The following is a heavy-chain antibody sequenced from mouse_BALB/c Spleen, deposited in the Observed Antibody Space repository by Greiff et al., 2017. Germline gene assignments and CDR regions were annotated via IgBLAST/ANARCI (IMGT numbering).Heavy chain of an antibody. CDR2: IWAGGST. CDR3: ARAYYYGSSYWDFDV. D-gene: IGHD1-1*01. Sequence: QVQLKQSGPGLVAPSQSLSITCTVSGFSLTSYGVHWVRQPPGKGLEWLGVIWAGGSTNYNSALMSRLSISKDNSKSQVFLKMNSLQTDDTAMYYCARAYYYGSSYWDFDVWGAGTTVTASS. CDR1: GFSLTSYG. V-gene: IGHV2-9*02. J-gene: IGHJ1*01.